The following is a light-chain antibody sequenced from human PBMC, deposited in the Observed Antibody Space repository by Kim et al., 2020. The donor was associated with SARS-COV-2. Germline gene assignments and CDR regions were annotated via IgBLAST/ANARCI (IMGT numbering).Light chain of an antibody. CDR3: AAWDDSLNERV. V-gene: IGLV1-44*01. J-gene: IGLJ3*02. CDR2: KNN. CDR1: SSNIGRYG. Sequence: GQRGNISCSGSSSNIGRYGANWYQQLPGTAPKLLIYKNNQRPSGVPDRFSGSRSGTSASLAISGLQSEDEADYYCAAWDDSLNERVFGGGTQLTVL.